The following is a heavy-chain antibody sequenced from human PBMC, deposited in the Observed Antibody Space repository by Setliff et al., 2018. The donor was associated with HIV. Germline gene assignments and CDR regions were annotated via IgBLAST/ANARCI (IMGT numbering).Heavy chain of an antibody. CDR3: ARGASGEYYFDY. Sequence: GGSLRLSCAVSGFTFITSTMNWVRQAPGKGLEWVSIIYSGGTTYYADSVKGRFTISRDSSKNTLYLQMNSLRPDDTAVYYCARGASGEYYFDYWGQGTPVTVSS. D-gene: IGHD3-10*01. J-gene: IGHJ4*02. V-gene: IGHV3-53*01. CDR1: GFTFITST. CDR2: IYSGGTT.